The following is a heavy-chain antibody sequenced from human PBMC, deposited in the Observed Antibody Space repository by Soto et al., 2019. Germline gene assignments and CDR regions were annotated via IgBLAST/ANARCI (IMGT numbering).Heavy chain of an antibody. CDR1: GDSVSSNNYY. V-gene: IGHV4-31*03. J-gene: IGHJ4*02. CDR2: IHYSGDS. Sequence: SETLSLTCTVIGDSVSSNNYYWSWIRQRPGKGLEWIGYIHYSGDSYDNPSLTSRITMSMDVSKNQFSLNLRSVTAADTAIYYCARDVNDSSGSQGSDYWGQGPLVTVSS. D-gene: IGHD3-22*01. CDR3: ARDVNDSSGSQGSDY.